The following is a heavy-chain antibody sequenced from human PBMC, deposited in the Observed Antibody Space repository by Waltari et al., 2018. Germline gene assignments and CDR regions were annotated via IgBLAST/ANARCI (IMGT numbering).Heavy chain of an antibody. J-gene: IGHJ6*03. V-gene: IGHV1-69*01. CDR2: IIPIFGTA. CDR3: ARDRRNWDYYYYYMDV. Sequence: QVQLVQSGAEVKQPGSSVQVCCEASGGHFSIYAISWVRQAPGQGLEWMGGIIPIFGTANYAQKFQGRVTITADESTSTAYMELSSLRSEDTAVYYCARDRRNWDYYYYYMDVWGKGTTVTVSS. D-gene: IGHD7-27*01. CDR1: GGHFSIYA.